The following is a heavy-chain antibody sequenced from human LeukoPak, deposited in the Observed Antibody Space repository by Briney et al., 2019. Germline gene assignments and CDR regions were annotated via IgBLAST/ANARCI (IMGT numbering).Heavy chain of an antibody. CDR1: GFTFSSYA. D-gene: IGHD6-19*01. Sequence: PGGSLRLSCAGSGFTFSSYAMSWVRQAPGKGLEWVSGISSTGGSTYYADSVKGRFTISRDNSKNTLYLHMNSLTAEDTAVYYCARGYSSLDPWGQGTLVTVSS. CDR2: ISSTGGST. J-gene: IGHJ5*02. V-gene: IGHV3-23*01. CDR3: ARGYSSLDP.